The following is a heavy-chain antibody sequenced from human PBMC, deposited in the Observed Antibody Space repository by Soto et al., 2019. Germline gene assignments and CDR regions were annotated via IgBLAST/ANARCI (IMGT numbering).Heavy chain of an antibody. Sequence: SVKVSCKESGGTFSSYAIAWVRQAPGQGLEWMGGIIPIFGIPNYAQKFQGRVAISADESTNTDYMELSSLRSDDTAVYYCAKDAQTRFNCNDLGNWFDPRGQGTLVTVSS. CDR1: GGTFSSYA. CDR2: IIPIFGIP. CDR3: AKDAQTRFNCNDLGNWFDP. D-gene: IGHD1-1*01. V-gene: IGHV1-69*13. J-gene: IGHJ5*02.